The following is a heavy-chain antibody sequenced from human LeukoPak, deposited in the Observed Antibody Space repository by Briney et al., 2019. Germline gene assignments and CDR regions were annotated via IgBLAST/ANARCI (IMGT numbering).Heavy chain of an antibody. CDR3: AKDQVSGIAAALRKGYYYYYMDV. J-gene: IGHJ6*03. Sequence: GGSLRLSCAASGFTFSSYGMNWVRKAPGKGLEWVAFIRYDGSNKYYADSVKGRFTNSRDNSRNTLYLQMNSLRAEDTAVYYCAKDQVSGIAAALRKGYYYYYMDVWGKGTTVTISS. CDR2: IRYDGSNK. CDR1: GFTFSSYG. V-gene: IGHV3-30*02. D-gene: IGHD6-13*01.